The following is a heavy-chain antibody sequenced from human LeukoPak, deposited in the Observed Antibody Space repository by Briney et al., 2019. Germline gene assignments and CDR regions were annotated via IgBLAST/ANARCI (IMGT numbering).Heavy chain of an antibody. D-gene: IGHD6-19*01. J-gene: IGHJ4*02. Sequence: GGSLRLSCAASGFTFSSYAMHWVRQAPGKGLEWVAVISYDRSNKYYADSVKGRFTISRDNSKNTLYLQMNSLRAEDTAVYYCARAGIAVAATGFDYWGQGTLVTVSS. V-gene: IGHV3-30-3*01. CDR1: GFTFSSYA. CDR2: ISYDRSNK. CDR3: ARAGIAVAATGFDY.